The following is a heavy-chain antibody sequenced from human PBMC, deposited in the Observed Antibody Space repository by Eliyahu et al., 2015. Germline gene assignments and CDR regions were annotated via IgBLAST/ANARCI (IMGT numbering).Heavy chain of an antibody. CDR2: ISAGGGST. CDR1: GFTFSTYA. J-gene: IGHJ1*01. D-gene: IGHD6-13*01. CDR3: AKAPYSSSWSFSSPEYFQH. V-gene: IGHV3-23*01. Sequence: EVQLLESGGGLVQPGGSLRVSCAASGFTFSTYAMSWVRQAPGKGLEWVSTISAGGGSTYYADSVKGRFTISRDKSKNTLFLQMNSLRAEDTAVYYCAKAPYSSSWSFSSPEYFQHWGQGTLVTVSS.